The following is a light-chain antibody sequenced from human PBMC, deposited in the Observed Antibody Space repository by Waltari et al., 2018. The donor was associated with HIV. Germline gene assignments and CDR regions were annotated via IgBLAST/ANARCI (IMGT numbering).Light chain of an antibody. J-gene: IGLJ3*02. V-gene: IGLV2-14*03. CDR1: SRHLGGCHY. Sequence: QSALTQPPSVSGAPGQSITTSCTGTSRHLGGCHYVSWYQQHPGKAPKPMIYDFTNRPSGVSNRFSGSKSGNTASLTISGLQVEDEADYYCSSYTSSSTWVCGGGTKLTVL. CDR3: SSYTSSSTWV. CDR2: DFT.